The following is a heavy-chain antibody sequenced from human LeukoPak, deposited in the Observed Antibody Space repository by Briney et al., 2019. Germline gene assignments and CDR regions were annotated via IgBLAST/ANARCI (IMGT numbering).Heavy chain of an antibody. J-gene: IGHJ4*02. CDR2: IRYDGSNL. V-gene: IGHV3-30*02. D-gene: IGHD4-17*01. CDR1: GFTFSSYG. Sequence: SGGSLRLSCAAYGFTFSSYGMHWVRQAPGKGLEWVAFIRYDGSNLYYADSVKGRFTISRDTYKNTLYLHMNSLRVEDTAVYYCAKDRGMTTVNAYYFDYWGQGTLVSVSS. CDR3: AKDRGMTTVNAYYFDY.